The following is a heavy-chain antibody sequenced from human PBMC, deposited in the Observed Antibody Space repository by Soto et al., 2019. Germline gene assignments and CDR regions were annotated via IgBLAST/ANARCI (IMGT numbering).Heavy chain of an antibody. Sequence: PGGSLRLSCAASGFTFTNYAMSWVRQAPGKGLEWVSTISGSGVSTFYADSVKGRFIISRDNSKMTLSLQMNSLKVDDTAVYYCAKDWGLAKXRLAYCSGDCFDWYFDLWGRGTLVTVSS. J-gene: IGHJ2*01. CDR2: ISGSGVST. D-gene: IGHD2-21*02. V-gene: IGHV3-23*01. CDR1: GFTFTNYA. CDR3: AKDWGLAKXRLAYCSGDCFDWYFDL.